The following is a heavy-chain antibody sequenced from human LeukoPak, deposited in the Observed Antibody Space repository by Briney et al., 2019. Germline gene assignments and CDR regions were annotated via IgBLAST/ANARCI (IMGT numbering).Heavy chain of an antibody. V-gene: IGHV3-23*01. J-gene: IGHJ3*02. CDR2: FDGNGPNT. Sequence: GGSLRLSCAASGFTFSSFAMTWVRQAPGKGLEWVSGFDGNGPNTYYADSVKGRWTISRDNSKNTLYLQMNSLRVEDTAVHYCARRTNDAFDIWGQGTMVTVSS. CDR3: ARRTNDAFDI. D-gene: IGHD2-8*01. CDR1: GFTFSSFA.